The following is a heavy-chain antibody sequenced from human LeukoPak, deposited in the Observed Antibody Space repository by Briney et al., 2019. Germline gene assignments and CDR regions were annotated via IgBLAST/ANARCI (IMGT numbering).Heavy chain of an antibody. D-gene: IGHD5-24*01. CDR3: ARGRSRDGYNPFDY. CDR2: IIPIFGTA. V-gene: IGHV1-69*06. J-gene: IGHJ4*02. CDR1: GGTFSSYA. Sequence: SVKVSCKASGGTFSSYAISWVRQAPGQGLEWMGRIIPIFGTANYAQKFQGRVTITADKSTSTAYMELSSLRSEDAAVYYCARGRSRDGYNPFDYWGQGTLVTVSS.